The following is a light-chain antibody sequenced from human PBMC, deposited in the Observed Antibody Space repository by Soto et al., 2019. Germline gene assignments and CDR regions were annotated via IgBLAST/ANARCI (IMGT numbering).Light chain of an antibody. V-gene: IGKV1-5*01. CDR1: QSITNR. CDR3: QHYGGLWT. J-gene: IGKJ1*01. CDR2: DAS. Sequence: DIQMTQSPPTVSASVGDRVTITCRASQSITNRLAWYQRKPGKAPKVLIYDASNLESGVPSRFRGSGSGTDFILTIRSLQPDDFPTYYCQHYGGLWTFGQGTKVEVK.